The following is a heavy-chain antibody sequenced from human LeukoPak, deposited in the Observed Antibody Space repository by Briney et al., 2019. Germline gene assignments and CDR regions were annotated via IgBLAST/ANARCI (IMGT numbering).Heavy chain of an antibody. J-gene: IGHJ4*02. Sequence: SETLSLTCTVSGGSISSTSYYWGWIRQSPGKGLEWIGSVYYTGSAYYSPSLKSRVTISVDTSKNQFSLKLSSVTAADTAVYYCAVNFDYWGQGTLVTVSS. CDR3: AVNFDY. CDR1: GGSISSTSYY. V-gene: IGHV4-39*01. CDR2: VYYTGSA.